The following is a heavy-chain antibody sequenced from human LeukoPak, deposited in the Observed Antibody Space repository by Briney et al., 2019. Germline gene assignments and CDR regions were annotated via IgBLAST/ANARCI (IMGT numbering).Heavy chain of an antibody. CDR2: INPNSGGT. J-gene: IGHJ4*02. D-gene: IGHD3-9*01. Sequence: ASVKVSCKASGYTFTGYYMHWVRQAPGQGLEWMGWINPNSGGTNYAQKFQGRVTMTRDTSISTAYMELSSLRSEDTAVYYCARSGRGYDILTGLPLLFDYWGQGTLVTVSS. V-gene: IGHV1-2*02. CDR1: GYTFTGYY. CDR3: ARSGRGYDILTGLPLLFDY.